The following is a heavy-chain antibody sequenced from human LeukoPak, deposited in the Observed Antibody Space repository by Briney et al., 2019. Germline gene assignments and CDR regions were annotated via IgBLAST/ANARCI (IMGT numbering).Heavy chain of an antibody. CDR1: GGSISSYY. V-gene: IGHV4-59*01. Sequence: TSETLSLTCTVSGGSISSYYWSWIRQPPGKGLEWIGYIYYSGSTNYNPSLKSRVTISVDTSKNQFSLKLSSVTAADTAVYYCARAATKDYGDYSDFDLWGRGTLVTVSS. D-gene: IGHD4-17*01. J-gene: IGHJ2*01. CDR3: ARAATKDYGDYSDFDL. CDR2: IYYSGST.